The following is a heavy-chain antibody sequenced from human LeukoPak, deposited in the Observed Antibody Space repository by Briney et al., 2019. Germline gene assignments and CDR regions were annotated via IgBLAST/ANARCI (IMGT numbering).Heavy chain of an antibody. J-gene: IGHJ4*02. Sequence: SETLSLTCTVSGGSISSSSYYWGWIRQPPGKGLEWIGYIYYSGSTNYNPSLKSRVTISVDTSKNQFSLKLSSVTAADTAVYYCARDLDYGGSFDHWGQGTLVTVSS. CDR2: IYYSGST. V-gene: IGHV4-61*01. D-gene: IGHD4-23*01. CDR1: GGSISSSSYY. CDR3: ARDLDYGGSFDH.